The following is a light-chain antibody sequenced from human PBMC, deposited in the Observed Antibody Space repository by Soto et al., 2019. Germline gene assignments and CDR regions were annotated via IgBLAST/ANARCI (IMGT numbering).Light chain of an antibody. Sequence: DIQVPPSPSSLSASVGDRVTITCRASQRIGNNLNWYQQKPGKAPKLLIYEASTLQSGVPSRFSGSGSGTDFTLTISSLQPEDFATYYCEQSYRTPPTFGQGTKVEI. CDR2: EAS. CDR1: QRIGNN. CDR3: EQSYRTPPT. J-gene: IGKJ1*01. V-gene: IGKV1-39*01.